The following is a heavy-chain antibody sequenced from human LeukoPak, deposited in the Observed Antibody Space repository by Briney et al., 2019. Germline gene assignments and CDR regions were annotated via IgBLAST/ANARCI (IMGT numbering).Heavy chain of an antibody. D-gene: IGHD3-22*01. J-gene: IGHJ4*02. Sequence: ASVKVSCKASGYTFTSYDINWVRQATGQGLEWMGWMNPNSGNTGYAQKFQGRVTITRNTSISTAYMELSSLRSEDTAVYYCARGPRYYDSSGYYYEDYWDQGTLVTVSS. CDR2: MNPNSGNT. V-gene: IGHV1-8*03. CDR3: ARGPRYYDSSGYYYEDY. CDR1: GYTFTSYD.